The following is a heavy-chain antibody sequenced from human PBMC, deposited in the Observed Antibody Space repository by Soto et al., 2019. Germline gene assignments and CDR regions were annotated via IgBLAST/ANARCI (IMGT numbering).Heavy chain of an antibody. CDR1: GGTFSSYA. Sequence: SVKVSCKASGGTFSSYAISWVRQAPGQGLEWMGGIIPIFGTANYAQKFQGRVTITADESTSTAYMELSSLRSEDTAVYYCASAFRTYYYDSSGYYYVYWGQGTLVTVSS. CDR2: IIPIFGTA. V-gene: IGHV1-69*13. J-gene: IGHJ4*02. D-gene: IGHD3-22*01. CDR3: ASAFRTYYYDSSGYYYVY.